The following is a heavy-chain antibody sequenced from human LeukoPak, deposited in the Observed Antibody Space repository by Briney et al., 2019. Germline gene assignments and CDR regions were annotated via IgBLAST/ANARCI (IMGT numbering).Heavy chain of an antibody. CDR3: AKGGYGDFGNYYYGMDV. V-gene: IGHV3-30*18. Sequence: GRSLRLSCAASGFTFSSYGMHWVRQAPAKGLEWVAVISYDGSNKYYADSVKGRFTISRDNSKNTLYLQMNSLRAEDTAVYYCAKGGYGDFGNYYYGMDVWGKGTTVTVSS. D-gene: IGHD4-17*01. CDR1: GFTFSSYG. CDR2: ISYDGSNK. J-gene: IGHJ6*04.